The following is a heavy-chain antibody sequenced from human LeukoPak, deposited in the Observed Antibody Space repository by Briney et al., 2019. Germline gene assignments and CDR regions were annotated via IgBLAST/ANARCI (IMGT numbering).Heavy chain of an antibody. CDR2: IYYSGST. Sequence: SETLSLTCSVSGGPISSSSYYWGWIRQPPGKGLEWIGTIYYSGSTYYSPSLKSRVTISVDTSKNQLSLKLSSVTAADTAVYYCARSGGGIVATIRAFDIWGQGTMVTVSS. CDR1: GGPISSSSYY. V-gene: IGHV4-39*01. J-gene: IGHJ3*02. CDR3: ARSGGGIVATIRAFDI. D-gene: IGHD5-12*01.